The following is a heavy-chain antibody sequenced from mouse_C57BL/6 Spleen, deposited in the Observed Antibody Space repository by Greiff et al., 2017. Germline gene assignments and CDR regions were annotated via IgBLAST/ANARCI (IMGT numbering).Heavy chain of an antibody. CDR3: GRSSYGYDPAWFAY. CDR1: GFTFSDYG. Sequence: VKVVESGGGLVKPGGSLKLSCAASGFTFSDYGMHWVRQAPEKGLEWVAYISSGSSTIYYADTVKGRFTISRDNDKNTLFLQMTSLRSEDTAMYYCGRSSYGYDPAWFAYWGQGTLVTVSA. CDR2: ISSGSSTI. D-gene: IGHD2-2*01. V-gene: IGHV5-17*01. J-gene: IGHJ3*01.